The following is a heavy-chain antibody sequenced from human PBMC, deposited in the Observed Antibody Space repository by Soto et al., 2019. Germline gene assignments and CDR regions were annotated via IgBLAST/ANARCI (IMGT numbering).Heavy chain of an antibody. CDR1: GFTFSDYW. V-gene: IGHV3-74*01. J-gene: IGHJ3*02. Sequence: EVQLVESGGGLVQPGGSLRLSCAVSGFTFSDYWMHWVRQAPGKGLVWVSRIYTDGSRTNYADSVKGRFTISRDNAENTLYLQMYSLRAEETAVYYCARGVRGSYGLDIWGQGTMVTVSS. D-gene: IGHD4-17*01. CDR2: IYTDGSRT. CDR3: ARGVRGSYGLDI.